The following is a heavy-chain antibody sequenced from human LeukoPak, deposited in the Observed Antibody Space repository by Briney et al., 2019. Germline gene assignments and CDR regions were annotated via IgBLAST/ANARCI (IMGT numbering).Heavy chain of an antibody. J-gene: IGHJ6*03. V-gene: IGHV4-4*09. Sequence: PSETLSLTCTVSNDSISTYYWSWIRQPPGRALEWIGYIYNGGSTNYNPSLKSRVTISEDTSKNQFSLKLSSVTAADTAVYYCARSPLYDINYYFYYYMDVWGKGTTVTVSS. D-gene: IGHD3-16*01. CDR3: ARSPLYDINYYFYYYMDV. CDR2: IYNGGST. CDR1: NDSISTYY.